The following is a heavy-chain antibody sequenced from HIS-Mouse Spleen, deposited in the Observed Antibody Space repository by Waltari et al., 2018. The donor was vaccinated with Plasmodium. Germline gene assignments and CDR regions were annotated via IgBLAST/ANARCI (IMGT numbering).Heavy chain of an antibody. J-gene: IGHJ4*02. CDR1: GGSISSSSYY. Sequence: QLQLQESGPGLVKPSETLSLTCTVPGGSISSSSYYWGWIRQPPGKGLEWIGSIYYSGRTYYTPSLKSRVTISVDTSKNQFSLKLSSVTAADTAVYYCARLSIAVAGNFDYWGQGTLVTVSS. D-gene: IGHD6-19*01. V-gene: IGHV4-39*01. CDR3: ARLSIAVAGNFDY. CDR2: IYYSGRT.